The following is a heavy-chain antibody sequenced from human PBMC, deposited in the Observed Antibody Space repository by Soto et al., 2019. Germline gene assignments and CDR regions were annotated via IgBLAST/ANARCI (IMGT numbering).Heavy chain of an antibody. D-gene: IGHD3-10*01. Sequence: EVQLVESGGGLVQPGDSLRLSCAASGITIGAYGFHWVRQAPGKALEYISAISSYGGNIYYANSVKGRFTISRDNSKNTLYLQMGSLRAEDMGVYYCARDVGSGNYYKGVYYYYYMDVWGKGTTVTVSS. CDR1: GITIGAYG. J-gene: IGHJ6*03. CDR3: ARDVGSGNYYKGVYYYYYMDV. V-gene: IGHV3-64*01. CDR2: ISSYGGNI.